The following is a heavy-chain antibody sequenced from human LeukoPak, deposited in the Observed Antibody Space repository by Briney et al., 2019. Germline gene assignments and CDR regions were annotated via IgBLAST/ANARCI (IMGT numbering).Heavy chain of an antibody. V-gene: IGHV3-23*01. CDR3: AKGRGSDLFRFDY. D-gene: IGHD3-9*01. CDR1: GFTFRSYA. CDR2: ISGSGGDT. J-gene: IGHJ4*02. Sequence: PGGSLRLSCAASGFTFRSYAITRVRQAPGKGLEWVSGISGSGGDTYYADSVKGRFTISRDNSKNTLYLQMNNLSVEDTAVYYCAKGRGSDLFRFDYWGQGTLVTVSS.